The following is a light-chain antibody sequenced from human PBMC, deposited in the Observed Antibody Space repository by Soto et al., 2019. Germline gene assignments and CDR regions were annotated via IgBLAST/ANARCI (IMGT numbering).Light chain of an antibody. CDR2: DAS. J-gene: IGKJ5*01. CDR3: QQYNATIT. CDR1: QSISSW. V-gene: IGKV1-5*01. Sequence: DIQMTQSPSTLSASMGDRVIITCGASQSISSWLAWYQQKPGKAPKLLIYDASSLESGVPSRLSGSGSGTEFTLTINSLQPDDFATYYCQQYNATITFGQGTRLEIK.